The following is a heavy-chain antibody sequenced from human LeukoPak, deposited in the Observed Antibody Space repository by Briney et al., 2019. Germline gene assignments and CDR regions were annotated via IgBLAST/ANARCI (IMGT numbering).Heavy chain of an antibody. CDR3: ARAGYSMDTEYFQH. Sequence: GGSLRLSCAASGFTFSSYEMNWVRQAPGKGLEWVSYISNSGTAIYYADSVKGRFTISRDNAKSSLYLQMNSLRAEDTAVYYCARAGYSMDTEYFQHWGQGTLVTVYS. D-gene: IGHD5-18*01. CDR1: GFTFSSYE. J-gene: IGHJ1*01. V-gene: IGHV3-48*03. CDR2: ISNSGTAI.